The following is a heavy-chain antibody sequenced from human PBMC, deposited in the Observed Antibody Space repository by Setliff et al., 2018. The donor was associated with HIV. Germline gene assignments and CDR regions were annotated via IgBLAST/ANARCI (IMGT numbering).Heavy chain of an antibody. J-gene: IGHJ4*02. CDR2: VDPKNGKT. V-gene: IGHV1-69-2*01. CDR3: ATLDYYGSQTYNLALHY. D-gene: IGHD3-10*01. Sequence: GASVKVSCKASGYTFTDYYMHWVQQAPGKGLEWMGRVDPKNGKTLYAENLRGRITITADTSTDTAYMELNSLRSEDTAMYYCATLDYYGSQTYNLALHYCGQATLVTVSS. CDR1: GYTFTDYY.